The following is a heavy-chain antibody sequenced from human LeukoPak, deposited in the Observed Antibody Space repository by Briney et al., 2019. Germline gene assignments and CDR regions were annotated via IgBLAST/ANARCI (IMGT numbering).Heavy chain of an antibody. J-gene: IGHJ4*02. Sequence: PGGSLRLSCAVSGITVSNYGMSWARQAPGKGLEWVAGISGSGGGTNYADSVKGRFTISRDNFKNTLYLQMNSLRAEDTAVYFCAKRGVVIRVILVGFHKEAYYFDSWGQGALVTVSS. V-gene: IGHV3-23*01. D-gene: IGHD3-22*01. CDR1: GITVSNYG. CDR3: AKRGVVIRVILVGFHKEAYYFDS. CDR2: ISGSGGGT.